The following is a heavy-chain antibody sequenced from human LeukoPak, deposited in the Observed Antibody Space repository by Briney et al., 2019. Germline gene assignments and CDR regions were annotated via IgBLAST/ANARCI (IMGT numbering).Heavy chain of an antibody. CDR2: INEDGSVK. Sequence: PGGSLRLSCAVSGGTFSAYWMAWVRQSPGKGLEWVAEINEDGSVKYYVDSMKGRFTISRDNAKNSLYLQMNSLRAEDTAVYYCARELIVGPAEYYQHWGQGTLVTVSS. V-gene: IGHV3-7*01. J-gene: IGHJ1*01. D-gene: IGHD2-15*01. CDR1: GGTFSAYW. CDR3: ARELIVGPAEYYQH.